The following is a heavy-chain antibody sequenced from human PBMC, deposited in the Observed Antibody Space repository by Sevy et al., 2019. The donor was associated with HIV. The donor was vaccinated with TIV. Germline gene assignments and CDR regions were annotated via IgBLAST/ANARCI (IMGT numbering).Heavy chain of an antibody. V-gene: IGHV4-38-2*01. CDR3: ARVAAY. J-gene: IGHJ4*02. CDR1: GYSISSGYQ. D-gene: IGHD6-25*01. CDR2: IYHSGST. Sequence: SETLSLTCAVSGYSISSGYQWGWSRQPPGKGLVWIGTIYHSGSTYYNPSLKSRVTISVDTSKNQFSLKLNSMTAADTAVYFCARVAAYWGQGILVTVSS.